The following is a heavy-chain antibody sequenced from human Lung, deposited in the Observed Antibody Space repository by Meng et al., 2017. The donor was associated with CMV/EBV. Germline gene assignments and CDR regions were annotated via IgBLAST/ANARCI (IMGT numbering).Heavy chain of an antibody. J-gene: IGHJ4*02. V-gene: IGHV3-9*01. D-gene: IGHD6-19*01. CDR2: ISWNSGSI. Sequence: SCAASGFTFDDCAMHWVRQAPGKGLEWVSGISWNSGSIGYADSVKGRFTISRDNAKNSLYLQMNSLRAEDTALYYCAKESSGFDYWGQGTLVTVSS. CDR1: GFTFDDCA. CDR3: AKESSGFDY.